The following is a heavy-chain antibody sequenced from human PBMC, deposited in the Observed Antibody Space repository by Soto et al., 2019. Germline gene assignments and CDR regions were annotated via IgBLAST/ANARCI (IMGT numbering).Heavy chain of an antibody. CDR3: ARDWDGYYYDRSGSTDGY. CDR2: IWYDGSNK. CDR1: GFTFSSYG. D-gene: IGHD3-22*01. J-gene: IGHJ4*02. V-gene: IGHV3-33*01. Sequence: GGSLRLTCAASGFTFSSYGMHWVRQAPGKGLEWVAVIWYDGSNKYYADSVKGRFTISRDNSKNTLYLQMNSLRAEDTAVYYCARDWDGYYYDRSGSTDGYWGQGTLVTSPQ.